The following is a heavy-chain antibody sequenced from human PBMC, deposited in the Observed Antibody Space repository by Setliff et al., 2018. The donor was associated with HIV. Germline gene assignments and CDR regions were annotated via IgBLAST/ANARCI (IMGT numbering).Heavy chain of an antibody. Sequence: ETLSLTCTVSGYSISSGYYWGWIRQPPGKGLEWIGSIYHSGSTYYNPSLKSRVTISVDMSKNQFSLKLSSVTAADTAVYYCARDPRSPVGAFDIWGQGTMVTVSS. J-gene: IGHJ3*02. CDR1: GYSISSGYY. V-gene: IGHV4-38-2*02. CDR3: ARDPRSPVGAFDI. CDR2: IYHSGST. D-gene: IGHD2-2*01.